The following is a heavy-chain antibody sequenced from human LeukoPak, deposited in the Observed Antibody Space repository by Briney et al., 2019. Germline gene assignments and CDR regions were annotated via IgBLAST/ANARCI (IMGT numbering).Heavy chain of an antibody. V-gene: IGHV3-66*01. D-gene: IGHD2-2*01. CDR1: GFTISSNY. CDR3: VIPPYQLLSDYYYGMDV. CDR2: IYSGGST. J-gene: IGHJ6*02. Sequence: GGSLRLSCAASGFTISSNYMSWVRQAPGKGLEWVSVIYSGGSTYYADSVKGRFTISRDNSKNTLYLQMNSLRAEDTAVYYCVIPPYQLLSDYYYGMDVWGQGTTVTVSS.